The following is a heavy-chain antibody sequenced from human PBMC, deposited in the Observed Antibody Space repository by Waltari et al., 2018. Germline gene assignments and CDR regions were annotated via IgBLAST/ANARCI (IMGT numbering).Heavy chain of an antibody. D-gene: IGHD1-26*01. J-gene: IGHJ4*02. Sequence: QVQLQESGPGLVKPSETLSLTCTVSGGSISSHYWSWIRQPPGKGLEWIGYIYYSGSTNSNPSLKSRVTISVDTSKNQFSLKLSSVTAADTAVYYCAGYSGSFLFDYWGQGTLVTVSS. CDR1: GGSISSHY. V-gene: IGHV4-59*11. CDR2: IYYSGST. CDR3: AGYSGSFLFDY.